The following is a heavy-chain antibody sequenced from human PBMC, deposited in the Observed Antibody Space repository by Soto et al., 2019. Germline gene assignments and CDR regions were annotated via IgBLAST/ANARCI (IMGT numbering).Heavy chain of an antibody. Sequence: GGSLRLSCSGSGFTFRTYSIHWVRQAPGKGLEWVSSISSRSDIYYADSVKGRFTISRDNAKNSVSLQMNSLRAEETAVYYCAREYTAWPLAYGLDVWGQGTTVTVSS. CDR1: GFTFRTYS. V-gene: IGHV3-21*01. D-gene: IGHD2-2*02. J-gene: IGHJ6*02. CDR3: AREYTAWPLAYGLDV. CDR2: ISSRSDI.